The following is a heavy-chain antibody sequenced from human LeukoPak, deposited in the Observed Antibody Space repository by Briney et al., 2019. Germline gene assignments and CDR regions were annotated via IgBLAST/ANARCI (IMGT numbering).Heavy chain of an antibody. CDR2: INSNSGDT. J-gene: IGHJ1*01. CDR1: GYTFTDYY. Sequence: VASVKVSCTASGYTFTDYYIHWVRQAPGQRLEWMGWINSNSGDTNYAQKFQGRVTMTRDTSIITAYIELSRLTSDDTAVYYCVRQISSYWGQGTLVTVSS. V-gene: IGHV1-2*02. CDR3: VRQISSY. D-gene: IGHD2/OR15-2a*01.